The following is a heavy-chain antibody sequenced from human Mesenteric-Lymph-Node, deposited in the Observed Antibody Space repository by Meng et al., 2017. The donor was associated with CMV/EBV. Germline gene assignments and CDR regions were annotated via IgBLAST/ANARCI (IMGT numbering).Heavy chain of an antibody. CDR2: IHQSGST. Sequence: GSLRLSCTVSGGSINSGPYYWGWIRQPPGKGLEWIGSIHQSGSTYYNPSLRSRVTISVDTSKNQFSLKLSSVTAADTAVYYCARDTDRYCSGGSCYSDGMDVWGQGTTVTVSS. D-gene: IGHD2-15*01. J-gene: IGHJ6*02. V-gene: IGHV4-39*02. CDR1: GGSINSGPYY. CDR3: ARDTDRYCSGGSCYSDGMDV.